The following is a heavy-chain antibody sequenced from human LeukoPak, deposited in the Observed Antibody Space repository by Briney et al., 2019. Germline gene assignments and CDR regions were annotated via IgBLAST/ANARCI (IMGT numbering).Heavy chain of an antibody. CDR3: AKSNGYCSGGNCYSNY. D-gene: IGHD2-15*01. Sequence: GGSLRLSCAASGLTFSDYGMHWVRQAPGKGLEWVAVISYDGKNQYYADSVKGRFTISGDSSKNTLYLQMNSLRVEDTAVYYCAKSNGYCSGGNCYSNYWGQGTLVTVSS. V-gene: IGHV3-30*18. J-gene: IGHJ4*02. CDR1: GLTFSDYG. CDR2: ISYDGKNQ.